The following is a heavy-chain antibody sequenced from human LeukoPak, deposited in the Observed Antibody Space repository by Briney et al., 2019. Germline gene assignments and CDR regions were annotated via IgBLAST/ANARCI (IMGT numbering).Heavy chain of an antibody. V-gene: IGHV4-59*01. CDR3: ARDLWSGYPLGMDV. CDR2: IYYSESA. D-gene: IGHD3-3*01. J-gene: IGHJ6*02. CDR1: GDSISNYY. Sequence: SETLSLTCTVSGDSISNYYWSWIRQPPGKGLEWIGYIYYSESASYNPSLKSRVTISVDTSKNQFSLKLSSVTAADTAVYYCARDLWSGYPLGMDVWGQGTTVTVSS.